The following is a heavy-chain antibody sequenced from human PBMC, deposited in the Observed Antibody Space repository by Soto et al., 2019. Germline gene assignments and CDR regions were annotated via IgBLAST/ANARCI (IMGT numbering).Heavy chain of an antibody. V-gene: IGHV1-2*02. J-gene: IGHJ4*02. CDR1: GYTFTDYY. CDR2: VNPNSGGT. CDR3: ARGDNTMSDF. D-gene: IGHD1-1*01. Sequence: GASVKVSCKPSGYTFTDYYIHWVRQAPGQGLEWMGWVNPNSGGTHYAQKFQDRVTMSRDTSITTAYMELSRLRSDDTALYYCARGDNTMSDFWGQGTLVTVSS.